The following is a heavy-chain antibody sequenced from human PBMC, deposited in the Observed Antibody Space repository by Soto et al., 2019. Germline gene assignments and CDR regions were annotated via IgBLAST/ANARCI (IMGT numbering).Heavy chain of an antibody. V-gene: IGHV1-3*01. CDR1: GYTFTSYA. CDR2: INAGNGNT. Sequence: QVQLVQSGAEVKKPGASVKVSCKTSGYTFTSYAMHWVRQAPGQRLEWMGWINAGNGNTKYSQKFQGRVTITIVTSASTAYMELSSLRSEDTAIYYCARDLGGWPDYWGQGTLVTVSS. D-gene: IGHD6-19*01. J-gene: IGHJ4*02. CDR3: ARDLGGWPDY.